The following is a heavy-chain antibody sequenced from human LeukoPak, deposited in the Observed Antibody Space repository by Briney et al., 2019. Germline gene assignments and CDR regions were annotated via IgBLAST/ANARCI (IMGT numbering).Heavy chain of an antibody. CDR3: ARRGEGYSYGSFGLDV. V-gene: IGHV4-59*08. J-gene: IGHJ6*02. Sequence: PSETLFLTCTVSGGSISGHYWSWIRQPPGKGLEWIGYFYYSGSTHYNPSLKSRVTTSVDTSNNQFTLNLSSVTAADTALYYCARRGEGYSYGSFGLDVWGQGTTVTVYS. CDR1: GGSISGHY. D-gene: IGHD5-18*01. CDR2: FYYSGST.